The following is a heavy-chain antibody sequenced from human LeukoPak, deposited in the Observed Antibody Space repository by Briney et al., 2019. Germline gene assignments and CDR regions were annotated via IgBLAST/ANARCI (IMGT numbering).Heavy chain of an antibody. CDR2: ISGSGGST. D-gene: IGHD2-21*01. V-gene: IGHV3-23*01. Sequence: GGSLRLSCAASGFTFSSYAMSWVRQAPGKGLEWVSAISGSGGSTYYADSVKGRFTISRDNSKNTLYLQVNSLGAEDTAVYYCAKFLPTHIVVANYYFDYWGQGTLVTVSS. J-gene: IGHJ4*02. CDR1: GFTFSSYA. CDR3: AKFLPTHIVVANYYFDY.